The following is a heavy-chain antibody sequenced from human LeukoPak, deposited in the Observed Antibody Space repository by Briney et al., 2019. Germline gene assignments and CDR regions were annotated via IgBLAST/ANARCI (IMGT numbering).Heavy chain of an antibody. D-gene: IGHD3-10*01. CDR1: GFTFSSYG. CDR2: IRYDGSNK. J-gene: IGHJ4*02. V-gene: IGHV3-30*02. Sequence: GGSLRLSCAASGFTFSSYGMHWVRQAPGKGLEWVAFIRYDGSNKDYADSVKGRFIISRDNSKNTLYLQMNSLRAEDTAVYYCAKSFITMVRGVITETLDYWGQGTLVTVSS. CDR3: AKSFITMVRGVITETLDY.